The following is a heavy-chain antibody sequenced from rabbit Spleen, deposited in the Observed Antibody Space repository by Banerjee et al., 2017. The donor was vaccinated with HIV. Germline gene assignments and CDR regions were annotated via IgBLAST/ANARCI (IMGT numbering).Heavy chain of an antibody. CDR2: IDPLFGNT. D-gene: IGHD2-1*01. Sequence: QEQLVESGGGLVQPGGSLKLSCKASGFDFNNYGVTWVRQAPGKGLEWIGYIDPLFGNTYYASWVNGRFTISSHNAQNTLYLQLNSLTAADTATYFCVRDRANIGGDYGPYYFDLWGPGTLVTVS. V-gene: IGHV1S47*01. CDR3: VRDRANIGGDYGPYYFDL. CDR1: GFDFNNYG. J-gene: IGHJ4*01.